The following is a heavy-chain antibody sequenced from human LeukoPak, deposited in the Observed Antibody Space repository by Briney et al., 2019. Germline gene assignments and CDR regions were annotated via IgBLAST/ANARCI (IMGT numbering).Heavy chain of an antibody. CDR2: MNPNSGNI. D-gene: IGHD3/OR15-3a*01. J-gene: IGHJ6*03. CDR3: ARALSWTTESYYYMDV. Sequence: ASLKVSSKPSGDTFTSYDINWVPPATGQGLEWMGWMNPNSGNIGYAQKFQGRVTMTKNTSITTAYMELSSLRSEDTAVYYCARALSWTTESYYYMDVWGKGTTVTVSS. V-gene: IGHV1-8*01. CDR1: GDTFTSYD.